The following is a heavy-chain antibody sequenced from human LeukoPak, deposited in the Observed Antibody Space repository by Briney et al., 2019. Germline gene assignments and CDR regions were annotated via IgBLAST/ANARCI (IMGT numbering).Heavy chain of an antibody. V-gene: IGHV4-39*07. CDR3: ARGAARPRVYAIKTRGRLFDY. D-gene: IGHD2-8*01. CDR1: GASISTINRF. Sequence: SETLSLTCTVSGASISTINRFWDWIRQPPGKGLEWIGEINHSGSTNYNPSLKSRVTISVDTSKNQFSLKLSSVTAADTAVYYCARGAARPRVYAIKTRGRLFDYWGQGTLVTVSS. J-gene: IGHJ4*02. CDR2: INHSGST.